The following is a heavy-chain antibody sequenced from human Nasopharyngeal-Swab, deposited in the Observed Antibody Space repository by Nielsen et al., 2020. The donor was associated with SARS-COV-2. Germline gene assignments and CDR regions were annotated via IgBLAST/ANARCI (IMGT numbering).Heavy chain of an antibody. J-gene: IGHJ4*02. D-gene: IGHD3-22*01. CDR3: ARDSTYYDSIPSGY. CDR1: GFTFSSYG. V-gene: IGHV3-30*03. Sequence: GESLKISCAASGFTFSSYGMHWVRQAPGKGLEWVAVISYDGSNKYYADSVKGRFTISRDNSKNTLYLQMNSLRAEDTAVYYCARDSTYYDSIPSGYWGQGTLVTVSS. CDR2: ISYDGSNK.